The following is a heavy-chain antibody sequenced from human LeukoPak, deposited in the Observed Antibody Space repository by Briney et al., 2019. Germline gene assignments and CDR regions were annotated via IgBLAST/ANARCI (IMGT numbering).Heavy chain of an antibody. V-gene: IGHV1-2*02. CDR3: ARETVRITMVRGPFNY. CDR2: INPNSGGT. J-gene: IGHJ4*02. D-gene: IGHD3-10*01. CDR1: GYTFTGYY. Sequence: ASVKVSCKASGYTFTGYYMHWVRQAPGQGLEWMGWINPNSGGTNYAQKFQGRVTMTRDTSISTAYIELSRLRSDDTAVYYCARETVRITMVRGPFNYWGQGTLVTVSS.